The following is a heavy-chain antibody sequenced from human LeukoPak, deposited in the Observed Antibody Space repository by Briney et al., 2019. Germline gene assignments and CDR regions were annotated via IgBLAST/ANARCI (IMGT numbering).Heavy chain of an antibody. CDR3: ASPSGYVDYDYYYTGMDV. V-gene: IGHV5-10-1*01. D-gene: IGHD4-17*01. J-gene: IGHJ6*02. CDR1: GYITPNYW. Sequence: GESLKISCKGFGYITPNYWISWVRHVPGKGLEWMGRVDPSDSYTNYCPSFQGHVTISADKSITTVYLQWSSLKASDTAMYYCASPSGYVDYDYYYTGMDVWGQGTTVTVSS. CDR2: VDPSDSYT.